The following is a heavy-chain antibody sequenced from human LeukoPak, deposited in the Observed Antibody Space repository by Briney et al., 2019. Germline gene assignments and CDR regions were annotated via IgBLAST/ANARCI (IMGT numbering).Heavy chain of an antibody. J-gene: IGHJ4*02. CDR1: GFTFSSYW. Sequence: GGSLRLSCVVSGFTFSSYWMSWVRQAPGKGLEWVANIKQDGSEKKYVHSVKGRFTISRDNAKNSLYLQMNSLRAEDTAVYYCARDPDDYVWGIFDYWGQGTLVTVSS. CDR2: IKQDGSEK. CDR3: ARDPDDYVWGIFDY. D-gene: IGHD3-16*01. V-gene: IGHV3-7*01.